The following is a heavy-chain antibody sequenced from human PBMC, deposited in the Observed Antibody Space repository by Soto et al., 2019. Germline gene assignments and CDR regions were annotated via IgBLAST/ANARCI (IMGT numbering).Heavy chain of an antibody. CDR1: GGSISGYY. Sequence: SETLSLTCSASGGSISGYYWIWIRQSPGKGLEWIAYIYYGGSTRHNPSLDSRVTVSADTSKNQISLRLTSVTAADTAVYYCARVGGVAARTFDYWGQGTVVTVSS. J-gene: IGHJ4*02. V-gene: IGHV4-59*01. CDR3: ARVGGVAARTFDY. D-gene: IGHD3-16*01. CDR2: IYYGGST.